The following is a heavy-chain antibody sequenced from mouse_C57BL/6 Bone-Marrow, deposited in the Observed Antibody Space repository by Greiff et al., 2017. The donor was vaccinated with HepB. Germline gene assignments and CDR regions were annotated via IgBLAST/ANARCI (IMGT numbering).Heavy chain of an antibody. Sequence: VKLMESGAELVRPGASVKLSCKASGYTFTDYYINWVKQRPGQGLEWIARIYPGSGNTYYNEKFKGKATLTAEKSSSTAYMQLSSLTSEDSAVYFCARSPFTTVVAYYFDYWGQGTTLTVSS. J-gene: IGHJ2*01. CDR1: GYTFTDYY. D-gene: IGHD1-1*01. V-gene: IGHV1-76*01. CDR3: ARSPFTTVVAYYFDY. CDR2: IYPGSGNT.